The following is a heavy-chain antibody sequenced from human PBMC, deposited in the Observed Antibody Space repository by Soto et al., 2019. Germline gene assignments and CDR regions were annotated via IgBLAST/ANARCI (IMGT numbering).Heavy chain of an antibody. V-gene: IGHV3-23*01. CDR3: GERSSGHYYDY. Sequence: EVQLLESGGGLVQPGGSLRLSCAASGFTFSSYAMSWVRQAPGEGLEWVSVISGGGGTTYYADSVKGRFTISRDNSKNTLYLQMNRLRAEDTAVYYCGERSSGHYYDYWGQGTLVTVSS. D-gene: IGHD3-22*01. J-gene: IGHJ4*02. CDR2: ISGGGGTT. CDR1: GFTFSSYA.